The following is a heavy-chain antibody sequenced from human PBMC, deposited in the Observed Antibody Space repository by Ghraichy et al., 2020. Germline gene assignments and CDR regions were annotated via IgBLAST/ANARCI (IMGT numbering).Heavy chain of an antibody. V-gene: IGHV1-46*01. Sequence: ASVKVSCKASGYTFTGYYMHWVRQAPGEGLEWMGVINPSGGSTTYAQRFQGRVTMTRDTSTSTVYVELSSLRSEDTAVFYCARAVALRSAWFTYWGQGTLVTVSS. CDR2: INPSGGST. CDR1: GYTFTGYY. CDR3: ARAVALRSAWFTY. D-gene: IGHD6-19*01. J-gene: IGHJ4*02.